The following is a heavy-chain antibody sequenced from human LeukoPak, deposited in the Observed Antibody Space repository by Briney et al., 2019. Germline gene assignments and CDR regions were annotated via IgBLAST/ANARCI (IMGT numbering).Heavy chain of an antibody. CDR2: ISSSSSTI. J-gene: IGHJ4*02. CDR3: ASGSYCSSTSCYPI. V-gene: IGHV3-48*04. D-gene: IGHD2-2*01. Sequence: QPGGSLRLSCAASGFTFSSYSMNWARQAPGKGLEWVSHISSSSSTIYYADSVKGRFTISRDNAKNSLYLQMNSLRAEDTAVYYCASGSYCSSTSCYPIWGQGTLVTVSS. CDR1: GFTFSSYS.